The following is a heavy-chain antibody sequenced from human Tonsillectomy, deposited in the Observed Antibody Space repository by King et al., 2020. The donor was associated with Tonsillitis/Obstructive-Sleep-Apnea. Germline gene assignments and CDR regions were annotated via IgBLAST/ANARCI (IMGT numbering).Heavy chain of an antibody. CDR3: ARDYGDPSPFFDY. CDR2: ISVNNGNT. D-gene: IGHD4-17*01. Sequence: QLVQSGAEVKKPGASVKVSCKASGYRFSSYGISWVRQAPGQGLEWMGWISVNNGNTNYAQKVQGRVIMTTDTSTSTAYMELRSLGSDDTAVYFCARDYGDPSPFFDYCGQGTLVTVSS. V-gene: IGHV1-18*01. CDR1: GYRFSSYG. J-gene: IGHJ4*02.